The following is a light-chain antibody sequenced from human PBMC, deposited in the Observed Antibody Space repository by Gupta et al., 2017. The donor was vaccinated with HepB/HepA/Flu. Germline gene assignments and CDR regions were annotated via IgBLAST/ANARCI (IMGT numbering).Light chain of an antibody. V-gene: IGKV3-15*01. CDR2: GAS. CDR1: QSVSSN. Sequence: EIVMTQSPATLSVSPGERATLSCRASQSVSSNLAWYQQKPGQAPRLVIYGASTRATGIPARFSGSGSGTEFTLTISSLQSEDFAVYSCQQYKHWPYIFGQGTKLVIK. J-gene: IGKJ2*01. CDR3: QQYKHWPYI.